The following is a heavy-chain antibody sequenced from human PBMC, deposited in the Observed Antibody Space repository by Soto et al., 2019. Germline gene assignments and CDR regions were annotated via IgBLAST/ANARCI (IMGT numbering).Heavy chain of an antibody. CDR1: GFTFTRYS. V-gene: IGHV3-21*06. CDR3: ARESEDLTSNFDY. CDR2: ISSTTNYI. J-gene: IGHJ4*02. Sequence: EVQLVESGGGLGKPGGSLRLSCAASGFTFTRYSMNWVRQAPGKGLEWVSSISSTTNYIYYGGSMKGRFTISRDNAKNSLYLEMNSVRAEDTAVYYCARESEDLTSNFDYWGQIPLVTVSS.